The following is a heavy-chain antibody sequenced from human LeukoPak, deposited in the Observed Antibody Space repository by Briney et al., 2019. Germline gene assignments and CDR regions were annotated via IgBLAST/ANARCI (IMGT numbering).Heavy chain of an antibody. CDR2: ISGSGGST. V-gene: IGHV3-23*01. CDR1: GFTFSSYA. Sequence: GGSLRLSCAASGFTFSSYAMSWVRQAPGKGLEWVSAISGSGGSTYYADSVKGRFTISRDNSKNTLYLQMNSLRAEDTAVYYCAKNWGYSYGYVSSSYFDYWGQGTLVTVSS. CDR3: AKNWGYSYGYVSSSYFDY. D-gene: IGHD5-18*01. J-gene: IGHJ4*02.